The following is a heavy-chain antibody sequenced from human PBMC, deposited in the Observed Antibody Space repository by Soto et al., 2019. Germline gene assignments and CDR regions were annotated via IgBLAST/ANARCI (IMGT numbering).Heavy chain of an antibody. CDR2: IHYSGST. Sequence: SETLSLTCSVAGGSMSSGNDDGGWIPQPPGKALEWIGSIHYSGSTYYNPSLKSRVTISVDTSKNQFYLKLRSVTAADTSVFYCARHDCTSPSFGPSDILGQGTLVT. CDR3: ARHDCTSPSFGPSDI. J-gene: IGHJ3*02. CDR1: GGSMSSGNDD. D-gene: IGHD2-8*01. V-gene: IGHV4-39*01.